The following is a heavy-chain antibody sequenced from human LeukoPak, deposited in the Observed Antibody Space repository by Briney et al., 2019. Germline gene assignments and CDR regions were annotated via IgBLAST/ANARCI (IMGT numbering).Heavy chain of an antibody. Sequence: ASVKVSCKASGYIFTNYAMNWVRQAPGQGLEWMGWISAYNGNTNYAQKLQGRVTMTTDTSTSTAYMELRSLRSDDTAVYYCAKKLYYYDYWGQGTLVTVSS. J-gene: IGHJ4*02. CDR1: GYIFTNYA. CDR3: AKKLYYYDY. V-gene: IGHV1-18*01. CDR2: ISAYNGNT. D-gene: IGHD1-7*01.